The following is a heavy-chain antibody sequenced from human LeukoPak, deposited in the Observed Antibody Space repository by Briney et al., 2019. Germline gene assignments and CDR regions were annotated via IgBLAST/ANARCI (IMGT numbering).Heavy chain of an antibody. CDR2: ISSSSSTI. D-gene: IGHD5-12*01. Sequence: GSLRLSCAASGFTFSSYSMNWVRQAPGKGLEWVSYISSSSSTIYYADSVKGRFTISRDNAKNSLYLQMNSLRAEDTAVYYCARGGVDQDYWGQGTLVTVSS. CDR1: GFTFSSYS. CDR3: ARGGVDQDY. J-gene: IGHJ4*02. V-gene: IGHV3-48*04.